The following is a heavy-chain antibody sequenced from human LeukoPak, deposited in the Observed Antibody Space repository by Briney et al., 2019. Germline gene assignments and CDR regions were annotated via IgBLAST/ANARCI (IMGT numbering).Heavy chain of an antibody. J-gene: IGHJ6*03. CDR2: INHSGST. CDR3: ASVEEGYSNPYYYYMDV. V-gene: IGHV4-34*01. D-gene: IGHD4-11*01. Sequence: SGTLSLTCAVYGGSFSGYFWSWIRQPPGKGLEWMGEINHSGSTNYNPSLKSRVTISVDTSKNQFSLKLSSVTAADTAVYYCASVEEGYSNPYYYYMDVWGKGTTVTVSS. CDR1: GGSFSGYF.